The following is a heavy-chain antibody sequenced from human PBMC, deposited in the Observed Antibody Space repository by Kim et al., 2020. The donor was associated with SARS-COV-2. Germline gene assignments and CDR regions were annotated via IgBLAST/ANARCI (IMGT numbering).Heavy chain of an antibody. D-gene: IGHD3-10*01. CDR1: GYSFTSYW. CDR3: ALAPYGSGTREADV. J-gene: IGHJ6*02. Sequence: GESLKISCKGSGYSFTSYWISWVRQMPGKSLEWMGRIDPSDSYTNYSPSFQGHVTISADKSISTAYLQWSSLKASDTAMYYCALAPYGSGTREADVWGQGTTVTVSS. CDR2: IDPSDSYT. V-gene: IGHV5-10-1*01.